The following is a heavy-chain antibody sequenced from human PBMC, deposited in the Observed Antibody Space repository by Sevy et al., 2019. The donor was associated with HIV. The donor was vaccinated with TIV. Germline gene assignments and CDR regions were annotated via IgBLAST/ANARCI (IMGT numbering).Heavy chain of an antibody. Sequence: GGSLRLSCSASGFTFSSYAMHWVRQAPGKGLEYVSAISSNGGSTYYADSVKGRFTISRDNSKNRRYLQMSSLRAEDTAVYYCVKGYYYDSSGYNLWAFDIWGQGTMVTVSS. V-gene: IGHV3-64D*06. CDR2: ISSNGGST. CDR1: GFTFSSYA. J-gene: IGHJ3*02. D-gene: IGHD3-22*01. CDR3: VKGYYYDSSGYNLWAFDI.